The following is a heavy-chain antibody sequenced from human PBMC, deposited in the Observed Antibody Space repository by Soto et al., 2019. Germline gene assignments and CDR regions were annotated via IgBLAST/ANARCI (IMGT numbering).Heavy chain of an antibody. V-gene: IGHV4-4*02. J-gene: IGHJ4*02. CDR3: ARGDSGHDDFDY. CDR1: GGSISSKNW. D-gene: IGHD5-12*01. Sequence: QVQLRESGPGLVKPTGTVSLTCTVSGGSISSKNWWSWVRQPPGKGLEWIGEIYQSGNTHYSPSLKSRVSISVDKSNNQFFLNLNSVTAADTAVYYCARGDSGHDDFDYWGQGTLVSVSS. CDR2: IYQSGNT.